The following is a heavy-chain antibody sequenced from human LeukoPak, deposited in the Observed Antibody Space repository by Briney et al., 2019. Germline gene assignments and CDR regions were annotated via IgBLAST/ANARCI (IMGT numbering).Heavy chain of an antibody. D-gene: IGHD4-23*01. Sequence: GASVKVSCKASGGTFSSYAISWVRQAPGQGLEWMGGIIPIFGTANYAQKFQGRVTITTDESTSTAYMELSSLRSEGTAVYYCARVPNYGGNSVGWFDPWGQGTLVTVSS. CDR1: GGTFSSYA. CDR2: IIPIFGTA. CDR3: ARVPNYGGNSVGWFDP. V-gene: IGHV1-69*05. J-gene: IGHJ5*02.